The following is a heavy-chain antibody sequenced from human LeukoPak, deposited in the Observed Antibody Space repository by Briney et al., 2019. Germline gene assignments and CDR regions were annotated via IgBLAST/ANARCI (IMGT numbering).Heavy chain of an antibody. CDR1: GFTFSSYA. J-gene: IGHJ6*03. Sequence: GGSLGLSCAASGFTFSSYAMHWVRQAPGKGLEWVAVISYDGSNKYYADSVKGRFTISRDNSKNTLYLQMNSLRAEDTAVYYCARDGYPPRGNYYYYYMDVWGKGTTVTVSS. CDR2: ISYDGSNK. D-gene: IGHD3-10*01. V-gene: IGHV3-30*01. CDR3: ARDGYPPRGNYYYYYMDV.